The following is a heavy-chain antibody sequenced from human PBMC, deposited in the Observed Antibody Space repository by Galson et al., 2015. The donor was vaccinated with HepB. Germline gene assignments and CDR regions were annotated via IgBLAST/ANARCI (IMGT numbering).Heavy chain of an antibody. CDR3: ARYGYSSGWFD. Sequence: SLRLSCAASGFTFSSSAMHWVRQAPGKGLEWVAVISYDGSNKYYADSVKGRFTISRDNSKNTLYLQMNSLRAEDTAVYYCARYGYSSGWFDWGQGTLVTVSS. V-gene: IGHV3-30*04. CDR2: ISYDGSNK. J-gene: IGHJ4*02. CDR1: GFTFSSSA. D-gene: IGHD6-19*01.